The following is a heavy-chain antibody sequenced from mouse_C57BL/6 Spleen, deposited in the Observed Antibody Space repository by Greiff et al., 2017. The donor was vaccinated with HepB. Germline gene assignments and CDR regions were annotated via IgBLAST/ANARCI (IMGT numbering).Heavy chain of an antibody. V-gene: IGHV6-3*01. CDR3: TAKTGYYFDY. CDR2: IRLKSDNYAT. D-gene: IGHD4-1*01. Sequence: EVQGVESGGGLVQPGGSMKLSCVASGFTFSNYWMNWVRQSPEKGLEWVAQIRLKSDNYATHYAESVKGRFTISRDDSKSSVYLQMNNLRAEDTGIYYCTAKTGYYFDYWGQGTTLTVSS. J-gene: IGHJ2*01. CDR1: GFTFSNYW.